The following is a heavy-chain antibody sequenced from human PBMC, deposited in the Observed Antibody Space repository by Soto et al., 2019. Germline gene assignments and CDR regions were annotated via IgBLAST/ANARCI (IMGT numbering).Heavy chain of an antibody. CDR3: ARAYGDYVFDY. CDR2: IYYSGST. CDR1: GGSISSGSYY. J-gene: IGHJ4*02. V-gene: IGHV4-61*01. Sequence: SETLSLTCTVSGGSISSGSYYWSWIRQPPGKGLEWIGYIYYSGSTNYNPSLKSRVTISVDTSKNQFSLKLSSVTAADTAVYYCARAYGDYVFDYWGQGTLVTVSS. D-gene: IGHD4-17*01.